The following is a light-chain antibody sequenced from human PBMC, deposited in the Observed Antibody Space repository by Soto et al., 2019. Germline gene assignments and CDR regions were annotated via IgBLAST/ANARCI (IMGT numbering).Light chain of an antibody. V-gene: IGKV3-11*01. CDR1: QSVSTY. Sequence: LTQSPATLSLSPGERATLSCRASQSVSTYLAWYQKKPGQAPRLIIYDASFRATGIPDRFSGSGSGTDFTLTISSLEPADFAVYYCQQRSRWPPWSFGQGTKLDIK. CDR3: QQRSRWPPWS. CDR2: DAS. J-gene: IGKJ1*01.